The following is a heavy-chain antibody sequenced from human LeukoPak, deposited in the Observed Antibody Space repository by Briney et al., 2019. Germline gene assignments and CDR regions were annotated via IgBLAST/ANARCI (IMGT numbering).Heavy chain of an antibody. J-gene: IGHJ4*02. CDR2: ISSSSSYI. Sequence: GGSLRLSCAASGFTFSTYSMNWVRQAPGMGLEWVSSISSSSSYIYYADSVKGRFTISRDNAKNSLYPQMNSLRAEDTAVYYCARVPSFGYCSSTSCYAGSFDYWGQGTLVTVSS. CDR1: GFTFSTYS. D-gene: IGHD2-2*03. V-gene: IGHV3-21*01. CDR3: ARVPSFGYCSSTSCYAGSFDY.